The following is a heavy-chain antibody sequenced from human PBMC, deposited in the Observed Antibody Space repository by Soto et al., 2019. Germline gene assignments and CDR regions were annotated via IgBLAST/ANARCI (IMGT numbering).Heavy chain of an antibody. Sequence: PGGSLRLSCAASGFSFSSLSMSCVRQAPGKGLEWVSSISGRGVDTLYADSVKGRFTISRDNSRNTLYLQVNSLRAEDTAVYYCAKDQTDVTLFDYWGQGTLVTVSA. CDR2: ISGRGVDT. CDR3: AKDQTDVTLFDY. V-gene: IGHV3-23*01. D-gene: IGHD2-21*02. J-gene: IGHJ4*02. CDR1: GFSFSSLS.